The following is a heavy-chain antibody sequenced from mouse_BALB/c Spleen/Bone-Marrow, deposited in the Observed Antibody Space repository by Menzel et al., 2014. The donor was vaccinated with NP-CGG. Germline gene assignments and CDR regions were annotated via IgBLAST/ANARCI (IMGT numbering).Heavy chain of an antibody. J-gene: IGHJ4*01. CDR3: ARWEYYAMDY. Sequence: EVQLQQSGAELVKPGASVKLSCTASGFNIKDTYMHWVKQRPEQGLEWIGRIDPANGNTKYDPKFQGKATITADTSSNTDYLQLSSPTSEDTAVYYCARWEYYAMDYWGQGTSVTVSA. CDR1: GFNIKDTY. CDR2: IDPANGNT. D-gene: IGHD4-1*01. V-gene: IGHV14-3*02.